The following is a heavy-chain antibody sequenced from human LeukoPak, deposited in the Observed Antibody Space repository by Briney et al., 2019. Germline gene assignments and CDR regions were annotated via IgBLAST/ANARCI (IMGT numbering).Heavy chain of an antibody. CDR2: IAYDGSNK. J-gene: IGHJ4*02. Sequence: GGSLRLSCEASGFTFSSYGMHWVRQAPGKGLEWVAVIAYDGSNKYYGDSVKGRFTISRDNSKNTLYLQMNSLRAEDTAVYYCAKDPQLWPPYFDYWGQGTLVTVSS. D-gene: IGHD5-18*01. V-gene: IGHV3-30*18. CDR1: GFTFSSYG. CDR3: AKDPQLWPPYFDY.